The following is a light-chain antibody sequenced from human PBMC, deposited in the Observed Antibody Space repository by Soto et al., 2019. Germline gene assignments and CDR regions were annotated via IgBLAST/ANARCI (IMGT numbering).Light chain of an antibody. CDR1: QNIGNW. V-gene: IGKV1-5*01. J-gene: IGKJ1*01. CDR3: QQYNDEPWT. CDR2: DAC. Sequence: DIQMTQSPSTLSASVGDRVTITCRASQNIGNWLAWYQQKPGKTPDLLIYDACSLESGVPLRFSGSGSGTEFTLTISSLQTDDSATYYCQQYNDEPWTFGQGTKVEIK.